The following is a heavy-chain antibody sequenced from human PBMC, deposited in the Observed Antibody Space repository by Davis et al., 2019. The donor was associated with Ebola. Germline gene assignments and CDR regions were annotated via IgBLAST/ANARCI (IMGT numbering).Heavy chain of an antibody. CDR2: ISYDGSNK. D-gene: IGHD3-10*01. Sequence: GESLKISCAASGFTFSSYAMHWVRQAPGKGLEWVAVISYDGSNKYYADSVKGRFTIPRDNSKNTLYLQMNSLRAEDTAVYYCARELATGVYYCYYGMDVWGQGTTVTVSS. CDR1: GFTFSSYA. J-gene: IGHJ6*02. V-gene: IGHV3-30-3*01. CDR3: ARELATGVYYCYYGMDV.